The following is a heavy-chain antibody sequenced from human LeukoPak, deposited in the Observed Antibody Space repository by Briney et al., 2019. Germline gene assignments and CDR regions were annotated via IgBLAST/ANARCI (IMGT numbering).Heavy chain of an antibody. CDR1: GFSFNNDW. CDR2: INQDGSEK. J-gene: IGHJ4*02. D-gene: IGHD3-16*01. V-gene: IGHV3-7*01. CDR3: TRRLDE. Sequence: GGSLRLSCATSGFSFNNDWMDWVRQAPGKGLEWVANINQDGSEKNCLDAVKGRFTISRDNAQNSLYLQMNGLRVEDTAVYYCTRRLDEWGQGTLVTVSS.